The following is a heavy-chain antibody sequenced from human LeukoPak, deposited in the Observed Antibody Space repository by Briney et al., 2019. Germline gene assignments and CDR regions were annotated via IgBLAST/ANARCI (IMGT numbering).Heavy chain of an antibody. CDR1: GFTFSDSY. J-gene: IGHJ4*02. D-gene: IGHD1-26*01. CDR3: AHTGWDLGYYFDY. Sequence: GGSLRLSCAASGFTFSDSYMSWIRQAAGKGLEWVSYISSTSSHTNYADSVKGRFTISRDNSKNTLYLQMNSLRAEDTAVYYCAHTGWDLGYYFDYWGQGTLVTVSS. CDR2: ISSTSSHT. V-gene: IGHV3-11*06.